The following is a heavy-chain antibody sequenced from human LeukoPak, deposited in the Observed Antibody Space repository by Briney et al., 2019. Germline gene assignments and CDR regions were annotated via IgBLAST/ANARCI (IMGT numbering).Heavy chain of an antibody. CDR1: GGSFSGYY. CDR2: INHSGST. Sequence: SETLSLTCAVYGGSFSGYYWSWIRQPPGKGLEWIGEINHSGSTNYNPSLKSRVTISVDTSKDQFSLKLSSVTAPDTAVYYCARGRRWLQLSRHFDYWGQGTLVTVSS. CDR3: ARGRRWLQLSRHFDY. J-gene: IGHJ4*02. V-gene: IGHV4-34*01. D-gene: IGHD5-24*01.